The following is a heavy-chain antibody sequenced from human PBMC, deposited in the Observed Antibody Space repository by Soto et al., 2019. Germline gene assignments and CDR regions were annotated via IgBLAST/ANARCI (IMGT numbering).Heavy chain of an antibody. CDR3: ARDSPIFGVVTDLYYYYGMDV. D-gene: IGHD3-3*01. V-gene: IGHV4-61*01. Sequence: SETLSLTCSVSGGSVSSGSYYWSWIRQPPGKGLEWIGYIYYSGSTNYNPSLKSRVTISVDTSKNQFSLKLSSVTAADTAVYYCARDSPIFGVVTDLYYYYGMDVWGQGTTVTVSS. CDR1: GGSVSSGSYY. CDR2: IYYSGST. J-gene: IGHJ6*02.